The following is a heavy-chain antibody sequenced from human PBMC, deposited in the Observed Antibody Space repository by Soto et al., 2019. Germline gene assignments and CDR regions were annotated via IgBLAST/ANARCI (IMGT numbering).Heavy chain of an antibody. J-gene: IGHJ4*02. CDR3: AKDKGVTSLDY. CDR1: GLTFRAAG. D-gene: IGHD3-10*01. CDR2: ISSDGNSK. V-gene: IGHV3-30*18. Sequence: PVGSLRLSCAASGLTFRAAGMHWVRQAPGKGLEWVAFISSDGNSKYYADSVKGRFTISRDDSMNSLYLQMNTLRAEDSAVYYCAKDKGVTSLDYWGQGTLVTVSS.